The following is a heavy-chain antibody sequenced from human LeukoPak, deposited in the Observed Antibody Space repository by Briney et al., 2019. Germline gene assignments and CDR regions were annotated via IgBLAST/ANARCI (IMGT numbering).Heavy chain of an antibody. CDR2: IYYSGST. CDR3: AGGSSSSSIYFDY. J-gene: IGHJ4*02. V-gene: IGHV4-59*01. D-gene: IGHD6-13*01. Sequence: SETLSLTCTVSGGSISSYYWSWIRQPPGKGLEWIGYIYYSGSTNHNPSLKSRVTISVDTSKNQFSLKLSSVTAADTAVYYCAGGSSSSSIYFDYWGQGTLVTVSS. CDR1: GGSISSYY.